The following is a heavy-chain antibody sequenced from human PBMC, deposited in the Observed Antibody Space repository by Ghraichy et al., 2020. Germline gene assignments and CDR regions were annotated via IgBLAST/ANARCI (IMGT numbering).Heavy chain of an antibody. D-gene: IGHD3-3*01. CDR2: IYYSGSA. Sequence: SETLSLTCTVSGGSISSTTYYWGWLRQPPGKGLEWIGSIYYSGSAYYNPSLKSRVIISLDTSKNQFSLRLTSVTAADTAMYYCALEAGARIYGVARRFDWFDPWGQGTLVTVSS. V-gene: IGHV4-39*01. J-gene: IGHJ5*02. CDR3: ALEAGARIYGVARRFDWFDP. CDR1: GGSISSTTYY.